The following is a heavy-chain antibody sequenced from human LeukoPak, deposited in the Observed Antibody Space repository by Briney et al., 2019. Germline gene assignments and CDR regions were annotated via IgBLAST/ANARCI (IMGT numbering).Heavy chain of an antibody. CDR2: INHSGST. CDR1: GGSFSGYY. Sequence: SETLSLTCAVYGGSFSGYYWSWIRQPPGKGLEWIGEINHSGSTKYNPSLKSRVTKLVDTSKNQFSLKLSSVTAADTAVYYCARANGRSPFDPWGQGTLVTVSS. J-gene: IGHJ5*02. V-gene: IGHV4-34*01. CDR3: ARANGRSPFDP.